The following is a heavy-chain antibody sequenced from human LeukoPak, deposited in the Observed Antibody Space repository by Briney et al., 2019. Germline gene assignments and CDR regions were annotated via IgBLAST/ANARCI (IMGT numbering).Heavy chain of an antibody. CDR3: AKGLGLFDY. CDR2: NSGSGGST. V-gene: IGHV3-23*01. J-gene: IGHJ4*02. D-gene: IGHD1-26*01. CDR1: GFTFSSYP. Sequence: GGSLRLSCAASGFTFSSYPMSWVPRAPGKGLEWVSANSGSGGSTYYADSVKGRFTISRDNSKNTLYLQMNSLRAEDTAVYYCAKGLGLFDYWGQGTLVTVSS.